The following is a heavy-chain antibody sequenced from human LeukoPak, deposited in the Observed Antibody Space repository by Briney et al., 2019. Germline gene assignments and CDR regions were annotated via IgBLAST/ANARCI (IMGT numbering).Heavy chain of an antibody. CDR1: GFSFNSYD. Sequence: GGSLRLSCAASGFSFNSYDMHWVRQAPGKGLEWVANIKQDGSEKYYVDSVKGRFTISRDNAKNSLYLQMNSLRAEDTAVYYCARARWLLEDYWGQGTLVTVSS. V-gene: IGHV3-7*01. D-gene: IGHD3-22*01. J-gene: IGHJ4*02. CDR2: IKQDGSEK. CDR3: ARARWLLEDY.